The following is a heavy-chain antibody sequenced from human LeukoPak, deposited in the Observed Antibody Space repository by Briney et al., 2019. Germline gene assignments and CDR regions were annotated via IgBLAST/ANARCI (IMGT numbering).Heavy chain of an antibody. CDR3: VRVKGTYFDF. V-gene: IGHV3-48*01. D-gene: IGHD1-1*01. CDR1: GFTFSNYA. CDR2: ISASGSNI. Sequence: SGGSLTLSCAASGFTFSNYAMHWVRQAPGKGLEWVSYISASGSNIYYLDAVKGRFTVSRDNAMNSLFLQMNRPGVEDTAIYYCVRVKGTYFDFWGQGTLVTVSS. J-gene: IGHJ4*02.